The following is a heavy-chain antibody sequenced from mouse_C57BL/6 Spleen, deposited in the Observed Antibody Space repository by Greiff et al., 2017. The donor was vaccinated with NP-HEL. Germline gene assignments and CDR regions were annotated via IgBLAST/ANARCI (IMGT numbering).Heavy chain of an antibody. CDR1: GFTFSDYY. Sequence: EVKLMESEGGLVQPGSSMKLSCTASGFTFSDYYMAWVRQVPEKGLEWVANINYDGSSTYYLDSLKSRFIISRDNAKNILYLQMSSLKSEDTATYYCARGYDGYLFDYWGQGTTLTVSS. D-gene: IGHD2-3*01. V-gene: IGHV5-16*01. CDR3: ARGYDGYLFDY. CDR2: INYDGSST. J-gene: IGHJ2*01.